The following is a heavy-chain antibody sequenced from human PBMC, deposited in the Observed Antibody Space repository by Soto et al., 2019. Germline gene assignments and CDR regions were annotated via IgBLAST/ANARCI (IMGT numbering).Heavy chain of an antibody. D-gene: IGHD1-26*01. Sequence: EVHLSESGGGLIQPGGSLRLSCAASGFMFNTYALSWVRQAPGRGPEWVSGISGSDGSTSYADSVKGRFTISRDNSRNTLYLQMNSLRPEDTAVYYCTRAHILCRGSYSTYDYCPLDVWGQGTTVTVSS. CDR1: GFMFNTYA. CDR3: TRAHILCRGSYSTYDYCPLDV. V-gene: IGHV3-23*01. J-gene: IGHJ6*02. CDR2: ISGSDGST.